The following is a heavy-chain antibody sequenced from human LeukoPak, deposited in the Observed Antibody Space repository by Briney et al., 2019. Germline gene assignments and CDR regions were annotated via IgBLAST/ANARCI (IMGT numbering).Heavy chain of an antibody. CDR2: IKSDGGTT. V-gene: IGHV3-15*01. CDR3: TTDWGVVVTAPNYDLTGGDY. CDR1: GFTFSTYA. Sequence: GGSLRLSCAASGFTFSTYAMSWVRQAPGKGLEWVGRIKSDGGTTDYAAPVKGRFSISRDDSKNTLYLQMNSLEAEDTAVYYCTTDWGVVVTAPNYDLTGGDYWGQGTLVTVSS. D-gene: IGHD2-21*02. J-gene: IGHJ4*02.